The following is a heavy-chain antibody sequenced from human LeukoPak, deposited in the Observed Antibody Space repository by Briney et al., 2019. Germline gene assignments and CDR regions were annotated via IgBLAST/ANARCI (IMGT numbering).Heavy chain of an antibody. CDR1: GGSFSGYY. V-gene: IGHV4-34*01. D-gene: IGHD6-13*01. CDR2: INHSGST. Sequence: SETLSLTCAVYGGSFSGYYWSWIRQPPGKGLEWIGEINHSGSTNYNPSLKSRVTISVDTSKNQFSLKLSSVTAADTAVYYCASHDSIAAAGYYYYGMDVWGQGTTVTVSS. J-gene: IGHJ6*02. CDR3: ASHDSIAAAGYYYYGMDV.